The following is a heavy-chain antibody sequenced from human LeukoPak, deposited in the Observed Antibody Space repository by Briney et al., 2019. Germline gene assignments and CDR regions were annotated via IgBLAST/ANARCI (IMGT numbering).Heavy chain of an antibody. D-gene: IGHD5-24*01. Sequence: GGSLRLSCAASGFTFSSYWMSWVRQAPGKGLEWVANIKQAGSEKYYVDSVKGRFTISRDNAKNSLYLQMNSLRAEDTAVYYCARDLHGMATIRWFDPWGQGTLVTVSS. CDR3: ARDLHGMATIRWFDP. CDR1: GFTFSSYW. CDR2: IKQAGSEK. J-gene: IGHJ5*02. V-gene: IGHV3-7*01.